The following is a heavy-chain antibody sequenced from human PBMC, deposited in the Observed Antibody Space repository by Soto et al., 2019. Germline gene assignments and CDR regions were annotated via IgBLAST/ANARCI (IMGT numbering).Heavy chain of an antibody. D-gene: IGHD2-8*02. CDR1: GGSISSGGYY. CDR3: ARGLVVRWFDP. CDR2: IYYSGST. J-gene: IGHJ5*02. V-gene: IGHV4-31*03. Sequence: PSETLSLSCTVSGGSISSGGYYWSWIRQHPGKGLEWIGYIYYSGSTYYNPSLKSRVTISVDTSKNQFSLKLSSVTAADTAVYYCARGLVVRWFDPWGQGTLVTVSS.